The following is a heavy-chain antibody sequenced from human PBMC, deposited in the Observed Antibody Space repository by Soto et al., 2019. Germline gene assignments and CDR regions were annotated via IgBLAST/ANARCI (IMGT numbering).Heavy chain of an antibody. CDR2: INHSGST. D-gene: IGHD4-4*01. CDR1: GGSFSGYY. V-gene: IGHV4-34*01. J-gene: IGHJ6*02. CDR3: ARVGDYSNYSYYYYGMDV. Sequence: SETLSLTCAVYGGSFSGYYWSWIRQPPGKGLEWIGEINHSGSTNYNPSLKSRVTISVDTSKNQFSLKLSSVTAADTAVYYCARVGDYSNYSYYYYGMDVWGQGTTVTVSS.